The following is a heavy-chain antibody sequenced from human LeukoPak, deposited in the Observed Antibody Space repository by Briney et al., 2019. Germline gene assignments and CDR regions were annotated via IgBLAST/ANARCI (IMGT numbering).Heavy chain of an antibody. CDR2: IIPILGIA. D-gene: IGHD6-13*01. Sequence: SVKVSCKASGGTFSSYAISWVRQAPGQGLEWMGRIIPILGIANYAQKFQGRVTITADKSTSTAYMELSSLRSEDTAVYYCARDGFFEAADTLGFDYWGQGTLVTVSS. CDR3: ARDGFFEAADTLGFDY. V-gene: IGHV1-69*04. J-gene: IGHJ4*02. CDR1: GGTFSSYA.